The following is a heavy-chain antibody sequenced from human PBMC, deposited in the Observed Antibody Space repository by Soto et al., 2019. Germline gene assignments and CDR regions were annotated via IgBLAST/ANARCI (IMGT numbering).Heavy chain of an antibody. V-gene: IGHV1-18*01. D-gene: IGHD2-15*01. J-gene: IGHJ6*02. CDR3: GREGGIPKFYSAMAV. CDR2: ISGYDGRT. Sequence: QVPLVHSGAEVKKPGASVKVSCQTSGYTFTRYGITGVRQAPGKGLVWMRRISGYDGRTNFEQQVQDTATLTTDTSTGTVYMELRRLRSADTAVYYRGREGGIPKFYSAMAVWAPGTTLSVA. CDR1: GYTFTRYG.